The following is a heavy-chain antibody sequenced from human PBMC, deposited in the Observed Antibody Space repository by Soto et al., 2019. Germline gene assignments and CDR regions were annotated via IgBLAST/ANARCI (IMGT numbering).Heavy chain of an antibody. D-gene: IGHD6-13*01. CDR1: GFIFSSHA. J-gene: IGHJ4*02. Sequence: EVQLLESGGGLVQPGGSLRLSCTASGFIFSSHAMTWVRQAPGKGLEWVSGLSDSGGSRYYADSVKGRFTISRDNSMNTLYLQMKTLRAEDTAVYYCAKVFSSWYAGFFDLWGQGTLVTVSS. CDR3: AKVFSSWYAGFFDL. CDR2: LSDSGGSR. V-gene: IGHV3-23*01.